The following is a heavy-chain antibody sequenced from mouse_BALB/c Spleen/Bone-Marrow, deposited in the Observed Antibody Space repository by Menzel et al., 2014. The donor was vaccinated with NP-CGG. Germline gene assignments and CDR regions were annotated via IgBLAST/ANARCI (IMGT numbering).Heavy chain of an antibody. CDR2: ISTYSGNT. J-gene: IGHJ2*01. Sequence: QLQQSGPELVRPGVSVKISCKGSGYKFTDYAMHWVKQSHAKSLEWIGLISTYSGNTHYNQKFKGKATMTVDKSSSTAYMELARLTSQDSAIYYCARNFYGSAYFDFWGQGSTLTVSS. CDR1: GYKFTDYA. CDR3: ARNFYGSAYFDF. D-gene: IGHD1-1*01. V-gene: IGHV1-67*01.